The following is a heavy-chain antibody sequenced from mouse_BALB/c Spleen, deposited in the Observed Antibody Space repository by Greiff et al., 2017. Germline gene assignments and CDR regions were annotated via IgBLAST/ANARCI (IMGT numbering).Heavy chain of an antibody. CDR1: GFSFTGYG. J-gene: IGHJ3*01. V-gene: IGHV2-6-7*01. Sequence: VHLVESGPGLVAPSQSLSITCTVSGFSFTGYGVNWVRQPPGKGLEWLGMIWGDGSTDYNSALKSRLSISKDNSKSQVFLKMNSLQTDDKARYYCARDLTDTPAYWGQGTLVTVAA. CDR2: IWGDGST. CDR3: ARDLTDTPAY. D-gene: IGHD3-2*01.